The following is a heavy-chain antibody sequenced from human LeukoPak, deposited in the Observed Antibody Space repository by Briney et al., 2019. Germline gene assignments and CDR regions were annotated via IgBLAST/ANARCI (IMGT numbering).Heavy chain of an antibody. J-gene: IGHJ4*02. D-gene: IGHD7-27*01. CDR2: ISAYNGNT. CDR3: ARASLHWGSEIDY. V-gene: IGHV1-18*01. CDR1: GYTFNSYG. Sequence: ASVKVSCKTSGYTFNSYGISWVRQAPGQGLEWMGWISAYNGNTNYAQKFQGRVTMTTDTSTSTAYMELRSLRSDDRAVYYCARASLHWGSEIDYWGQGTLVTVSS.